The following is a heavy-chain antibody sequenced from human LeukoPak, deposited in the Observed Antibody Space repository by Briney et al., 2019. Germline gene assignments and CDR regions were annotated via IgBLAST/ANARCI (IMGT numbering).Heavy chain of an antibody. CDR3: AKNPTRGSWTLGDY. V-gene: IGHV3-23*01. D-gene: IGHD6-13*01. Sequence: GGSLRLSCAASGFPFNTQDMRWVRQAPGKGLEWVSSIHADGVGTFYADSVRGRFTISRDNSKNTLDLQMNSLRVEDTAVYYCAKNPTRGSWTLGDYWGQGTLVTVSS. CDR2: IHADGVGT. CDR1: GFPFNTQD. J-gene: IGHJ4*02.